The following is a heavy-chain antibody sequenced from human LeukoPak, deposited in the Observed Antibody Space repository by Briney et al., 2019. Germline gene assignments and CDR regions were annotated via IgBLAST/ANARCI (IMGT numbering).Heavy chain of an antibody. J-gene: IGHJ1*01. CDR1: GGSVSSGSYY. CDR2: IYYSGST. D-gene: IGHD6-19*01. V-gene: IGHV4-61*01. Sequence: SETLSLTCTVSGGSVSSGSYYWSWIRQPPGKGLEWIRYIYYSGSTNYNPSLKSRVTISVDTSKNQFSLKLSSVTAADTAVYYCAREVSGIAVAGTPLRYFQHWGQGTLVTVSS. CDR3: AREVSGIAVAGTPLRYFQH.